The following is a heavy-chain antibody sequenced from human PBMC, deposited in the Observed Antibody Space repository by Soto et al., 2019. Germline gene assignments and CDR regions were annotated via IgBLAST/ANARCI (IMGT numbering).Heavy chain of an antibody. Sequence: GASVKVSCKASGYTFTGYYMHWVRQAPGQGLEWMGWISAYNGSTNYAQKLQGRVTMTTDTSTSTAYMELRSLRSDDTAVYYCAREGFVNYYDSSGYEFDYWGQGTLVTVSS. CDR3: AREGFVNYYDSSGYEFDY. J-gene: IGHJ4*02. D-gene: IGHD3-22*01. CDR2: ISAYNGST. CDR1: GYTFTGYY. V-gene: IGHV1-18*04.